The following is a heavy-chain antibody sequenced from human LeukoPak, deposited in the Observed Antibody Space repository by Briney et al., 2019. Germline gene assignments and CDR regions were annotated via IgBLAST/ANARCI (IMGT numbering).Heavy chain of an antibody. J-gene: IGHJ4*02. Sequence: RRSLRLACAASGFTVSSNHMSWVRQAPGKELEWVSVIYSGGSTDYTDSVKGRFTISRDNLKNTLYLQMNSLRAEDTAVYYCARGPAGYNWGQGSLVTFSS. CDR1: GFTVSSNH. CDR3: ARGPAGYN. CDR2: IYSGGST. V-gene: IGHV3-53*01. D-gene: IGHD6-13*01.